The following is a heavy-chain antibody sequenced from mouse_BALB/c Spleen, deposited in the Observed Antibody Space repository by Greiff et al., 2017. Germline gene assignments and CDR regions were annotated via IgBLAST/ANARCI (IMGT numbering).Heavy chain of an antibody. CDR1: GFNIKDTY. Sequence: EVKLMESGAELVKPGASVKLSCTASGFNIKDTYMHWVKQRPEQGLEWIGRIDPANGNTKYDPKFQGKATITADTSSNTAYLQLSSLTSEDTAVYYCARGAYYGNYWFAYWGQGTLVTVSA. V-gene: IGHV14-3*02. CDR2: IDPANGNT. J-gene: IGHJ3*01. D-gene: IGHD2-1*01. CDR3: ARGAYYGNYWFAY.